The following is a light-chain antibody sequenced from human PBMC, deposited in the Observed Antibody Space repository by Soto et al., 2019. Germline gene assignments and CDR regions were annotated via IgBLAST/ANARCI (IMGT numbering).Light chain of an antibody. J-gene: IGLJ1*01. CDR3: SSYTSSSTGV. CDR1: SSDDGDYNY. CDR2: EVS. Sequence: QSVLTQPASVSGSPGQSITISCTGTSSDDGDYNYVSWYQQHPGKAPKLMIYEVSNRPSGVSNRFSGSKSGNTASLTISGLQAEDEAEYYCSSYTSSSTGVFGTGTKVTVL. V-gene: IGLV2-14*01.